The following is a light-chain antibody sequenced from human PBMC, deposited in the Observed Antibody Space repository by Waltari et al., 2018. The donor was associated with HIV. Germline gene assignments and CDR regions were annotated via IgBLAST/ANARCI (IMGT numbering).Light chain of an antibody. J-gene: IGLJ3*02. Sequence: VLTQPPSASGTPGQRVTISCSGSSSNIGRNFVYWYLHLPGTAPKLLIYRNNQRPSGVPDRFSGSKSGTSTSLAISGLRSEDEADYYCAAWDDRLSGWVFGGGTKLTVL. CDR3: AAWDDRLSGWV. CDR1: SSNIGRNF. V-gene: IGLV1-47*01. CDR2: RNN.